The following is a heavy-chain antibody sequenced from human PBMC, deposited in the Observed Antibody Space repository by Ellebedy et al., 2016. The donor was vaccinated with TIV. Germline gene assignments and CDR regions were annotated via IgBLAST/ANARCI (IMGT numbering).Heavy chain of an antibody. CDR1: GGSISSSNW. CDR2: IYHSGST. V-gene: IGHV4-4*02. J-gene: IGHJ4*02. CDR3: ARVFGYGYYFDY. D-gene: IGHD5-18*01. Sequence: MPSETLSLTFAVSGGSISSSNWRSWVRQPPGKGLEWIGEIYHSGSTNYNPCLKSRVTISVDNSKNQFTLRLTSGTAADKAVYYCARVFGYGYYFDYWGKGTLVTVSS.